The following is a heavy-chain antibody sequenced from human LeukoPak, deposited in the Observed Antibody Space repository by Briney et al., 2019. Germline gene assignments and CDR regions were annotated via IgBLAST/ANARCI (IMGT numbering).Heavy chain of an antibody. CDR3: ARSPGGHFDY. V-gene: IGHV4-39*01. Sequence: SEPLSLTCTVSGGSISSSSYYWGWIRPPPGKGLEWIGSIYYSGSTYYNPSLKSRVTISVDTSKNQFSLKLSSVTAADTAVYYCARSPGGHFDYWGQGTLVTVSS. CDR1: GGSISSSSYY. D-gene: IGHD6-25*01. J-gene: IGHJ4*02. CDR2: IYYSGST.